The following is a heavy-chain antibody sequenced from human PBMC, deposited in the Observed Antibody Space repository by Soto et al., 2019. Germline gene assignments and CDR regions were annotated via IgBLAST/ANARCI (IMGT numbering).Heavy chain of an antibody. CDR2: IRGSGGST. J-gene: IGHJ4*02. V-gene: IGHV3-23*01. D-gene: IGHD2-21*01. Sequence: EVQLLESGGGLVQPGGSRRLSCAASGFTFSSYAMRWVRQAPGKGLEWVSAIRGSGGSTYYADSVTGRFTISRDNSKNTLYLQMKSLRDEDTAVYYCAKYRGGDSDLWFDYCGQVTLVTVSS. CDR1: GFTFSSYA. CDR3: AKYRGGDSDLWFDY.